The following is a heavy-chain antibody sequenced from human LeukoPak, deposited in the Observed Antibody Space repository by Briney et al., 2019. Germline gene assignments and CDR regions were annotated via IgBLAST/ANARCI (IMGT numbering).Heavy chain of an antibody. D-gene: IGHD3-3*01. Sequence: SETLSLTCTVSGGSISSGGYYWSWIRQHSGKGLEWIGYIYHSGSTYYNPSLKSRVTISVDRSKNQFSLKLSSVTAADTAVYYCARADFRSGYYYGMDVWGQGTTVTVSS. J-gene: IGHJ6*02. V-gene: IGHV4-30-2*01. CDR1: GGSISSGGYY. CDR3: ARADFRSGYYYGMDV. CDR2: IYHSGST.